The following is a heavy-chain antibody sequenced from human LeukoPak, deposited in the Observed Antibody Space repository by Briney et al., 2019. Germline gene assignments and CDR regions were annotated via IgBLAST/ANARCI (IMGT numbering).Heavy chain of an antibody. Sequence: GASVKVSCKASGGTFSSYAINWVRQAPGQGLKWMGGIIPIFGTANYAQKFRGRVTITADEYTSTAYMELSSLRSEDTAVYYCASGPVDHGAISAAFDYWGQGTLVTVSS. CDR2: IIPIFGTA. CDR1: GGTFSSYA. CDR3: ASGPVDHGAISAAFDY. V-gene: IGHV1-69*13. D-gene: IGHD3-16*01. J-gene: IGHJ4*02.